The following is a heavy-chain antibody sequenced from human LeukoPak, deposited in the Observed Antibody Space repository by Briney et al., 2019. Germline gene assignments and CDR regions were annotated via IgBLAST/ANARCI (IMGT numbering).Heavy chain of an antibody. Sequence: SETLSLTCTVSGGSISSYYWSWIRQPPGKGLEWIGYIYYSGSTNYNPSLKSRVTISADTSKNQFSLKLSSVTAADTSVYYCARKSFQTSSYDYWGQGTLVTVSS. CDR2: IYYSGST. CDR3: ARKSFQTSSYDY. J-gene: IGHJ4*02. D-gene: IGHD6-13*01. CDR1: GGSISSYY. V-gene: IGHV4-59*01.